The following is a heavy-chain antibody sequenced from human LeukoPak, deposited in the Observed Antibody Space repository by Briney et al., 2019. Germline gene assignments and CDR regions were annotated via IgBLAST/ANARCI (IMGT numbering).Heavy chain of an antibody. CDR2: INPNSGGT. V-gene: IGHV1-2*02. Sequence: ASVKVSCKASGYTFTGYYMHWVRQAPGQGLEWMGWINPNSGGTNYAQKFQGRVTMTRDTSISTAYMELSRLRSDDTAVYYCASAYSSSSLIFAAFDIWGQGTMVTVSS. CDR1: GYTFTGYY. CDR3: ASAYSSSSLIFAAFDI. J-gene: IGHJ3*02. D-gene: IGHD6-6*01.